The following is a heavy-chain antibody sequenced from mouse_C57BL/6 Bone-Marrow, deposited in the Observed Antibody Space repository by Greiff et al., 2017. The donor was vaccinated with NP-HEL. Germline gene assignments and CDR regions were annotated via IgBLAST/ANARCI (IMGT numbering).Heavy chain of an antibody. CDR3: ARYYYYGSSGYWYFDV. V-gene: IGHV3-8*01. J-gene: IGHJ1*03. CDR1: GYSITSDY. CDR2: ISYSGST. Sequence: EVQLQQSGPGLAKPSQTLSLTCSVTGYSITSDYWNWIRKFPGNKLEYMGYISYSGSTYYNPSLKSRISITRDTSKNQYYLQLNSVTTEDTATYYCARYYYYGSSGYWYFDVWGTGTTVTVSS. D-gene: IGHD1-1*01.